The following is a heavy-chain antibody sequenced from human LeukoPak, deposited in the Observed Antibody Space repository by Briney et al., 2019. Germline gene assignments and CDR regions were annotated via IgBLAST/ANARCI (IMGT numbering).Heavy chain of an antibody. V-gene: IGHV3-23*01. CDR3: AKDRIYGDSSGYYMDV. Sequence: GGTLRLSCAASGFTFSSYGMSWVRQAPGKGLEWVSAISGSGGSTYYADSVKGRFTISRDNSKNTLYLQMNSLRAEDTAVYYCAKDRIYGDSSGYYMDVWGKGTTVTVSS. CDR2: ISGSGGST. J-gene: IGHJ6*03. CDR1: GFTFSSYG. D-gene: IGHD4-17*01.